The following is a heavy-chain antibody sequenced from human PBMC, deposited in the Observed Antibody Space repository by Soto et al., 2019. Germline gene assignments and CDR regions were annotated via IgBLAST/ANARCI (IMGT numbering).Heavy chain of an antibody. CDR3: ERAVAVADDFAF. CDR1: GYTFTSYD. Sequence: ASVKVSCKASGYTFTSYDIHWVRQATGQGLEWMGWMNPNSGNTGYAQKFQGRVTMTRNTSINTAYIELSSLRSEDTAVSYLERAVAVADDFAFWGQGTLVTVSS. CDR2: MNPNSGNT. V-gene: IGHV1-8*01. J-gene: IGHJ4*02.